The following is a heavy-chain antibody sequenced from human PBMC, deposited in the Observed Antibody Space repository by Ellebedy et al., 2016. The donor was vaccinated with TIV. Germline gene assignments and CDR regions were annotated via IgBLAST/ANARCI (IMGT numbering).Heavy chain of an antibody. CDR1: GGTFSSYA. V-gene: IGHV1-69*04. D-gene: IGHD4-11*01. CDR2: IIPILGIA. J-gene: IGHJ4*02. Sequence: AASVKVSCKASGGTFSSYAISWVRQAPGQGLEWMGRIIPILGIANYAQKFQGRVTITADKSTSTAYMELSSLRSEDTAVYYCATVAGYSNYEFDYWGQGTLVTVSS. CDR3: ATVAGYSNYEFDY.